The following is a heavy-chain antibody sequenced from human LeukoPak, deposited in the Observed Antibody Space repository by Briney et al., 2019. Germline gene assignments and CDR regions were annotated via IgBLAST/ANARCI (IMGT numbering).Heavy chain of an antibody. CDR2: ISSSSSYT. CDR1: GFTFSDYY. V-gene: IGHV3-11*05. D-gene: IGHD3-16*01. CDR3: ARVYYDHVMGPTTHFDY. Sequence: GGSLRLSCAASGFTFSDYYMSWIRQAPGKGLEWVSYISSSSSYTNYADSVKGRFTISRDNAKNSLYLQMNSLRAEDTALYYCARVYYDHVMGPTTHFDYWGQGTLVTVSS. J-gene: IGHJ4*02.